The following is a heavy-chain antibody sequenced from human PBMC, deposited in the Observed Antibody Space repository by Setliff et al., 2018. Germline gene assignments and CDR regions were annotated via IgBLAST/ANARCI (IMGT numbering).Heavy chain of an antibody. Sequence: GGSLRLSCAASGLNFGSTSMHWVRQAPGKGLEYVSAISGNGDRTYYGDSVKDRFTISRDNSKNTLYLQMNSLRAEDTAVYYCAKEAYCGGDCYSDEYYFDYWGQGTLVTVSS. CDR3: AKEAYCGGDCYSDEYYFDY. CDR1: GLNFGSTS. V-gene: IGHV3-64*02. CDR2: ISGNGDRT. J-gene: IGHJ4*02. D-gene: IGHD2-21*02.